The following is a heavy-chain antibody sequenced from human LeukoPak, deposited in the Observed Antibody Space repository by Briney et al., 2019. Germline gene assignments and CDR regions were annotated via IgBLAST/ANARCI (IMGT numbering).Heavy chain of an antibody. CDR1: GFTFTSYA. J-gene: IGHJ4*02. CDR2: ISGSGGST. CDR3: ARGRAGDYFDY. Sequence: GGSLRLSCAASGFTFTSYAMSWVRQAPGKGLEWVSAISGSGGSTYYADSVKGRFTISRDNSKNTLYLATNTPRAEDTAVYYCARGRAGDYFDYWGQGTLVTVSS. V-gene: IGHV3-23*01.